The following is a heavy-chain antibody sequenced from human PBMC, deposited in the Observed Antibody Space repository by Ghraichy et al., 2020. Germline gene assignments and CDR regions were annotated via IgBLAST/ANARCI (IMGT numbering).Heavy chain of an antibody. CDR2: VYYSGSA. D-gene: IGHD4-23*01. V-gene: IGHV4-59*01. CDR3: ARAPGGTSGY. J-gene: IGHJ4*02. Sequence: SETLSLTCTVSGGSISSDYWSWVRQPPGKGLEWIGYVYYSGSANYNHSLKSRITISVYMSKNQFSLKLSSVTAADTAVYYCARAPGGTSGYWGQGTLVTVSS. CDR1: GGSISSDY.